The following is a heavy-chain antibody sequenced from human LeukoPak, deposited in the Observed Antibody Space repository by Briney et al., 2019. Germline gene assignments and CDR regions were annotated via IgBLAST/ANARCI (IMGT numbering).Heavy chain of an antibody. Sequence: ASVKVSCKASGYTFTSYGISWVRQAPGQGLEWMGWISAYNGNTNYAQKLQGRVTMTTDTSTSTAYMELRSLRSDDTAAYYCARDRAPVLLWFGESKPYYYYGMDVWGKGTTVTVSS. CDR3: ARDRAPVLLWFGESKPYYYYGMDV. V-gene: IGHV1-18*04. CDR2: ISAYNGNT. CDR1: GYTFTSYG. J-gene: IGHJ6*04. D-gene: IGHD3-10*01.